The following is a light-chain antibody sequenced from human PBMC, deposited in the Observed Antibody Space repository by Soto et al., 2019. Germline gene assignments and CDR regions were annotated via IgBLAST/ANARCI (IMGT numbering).Light chain of an antibody. Sequence: SQMTQNPSSLSASVGDRVTITCRASQGISNYLAWYQQKPGKVPKLLIYAASTLQSGVPSRFSGSGSGTDFTLTISSLQPEDVATYYCQQYYSYPTFGQGTRLEI. CDR3: QQYYSYPT. CDR1: QGISNY. V-gene: IGKV1-27*01. J-gene: IGKJ5*01. CDR2: AAS.